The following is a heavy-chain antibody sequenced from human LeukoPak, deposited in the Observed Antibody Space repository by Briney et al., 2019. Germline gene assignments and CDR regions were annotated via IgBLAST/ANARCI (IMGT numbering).Heavy chain of an antibody. V-gene: IGHV3-48*03. Sequence: GGSLRLSCAASGFTFNIYEMNWVRQAPGKALEWISYTSNSGSAISYADSVKGRFTISRDNTKNSLYLQMNSLRTEDTAVYYCARIERHLAAANDYWGQGTVVTVSS. CDR1: GFTFNIYE. J-gene: IGHJ4*02. CDR3: ARIERHLAAANDY. CDR2: TSNSGSAI. D-gene: IGHD6-13*01.